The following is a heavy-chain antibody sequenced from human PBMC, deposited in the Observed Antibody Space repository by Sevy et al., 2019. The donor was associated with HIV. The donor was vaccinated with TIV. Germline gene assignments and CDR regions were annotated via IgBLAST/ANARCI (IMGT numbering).Heavy chain of an antibody. V-gene: IGHV3-7*01. D-gene: IGHD3-22*01. Sequence: GGSLRLSCAASGFTFSRYWMSWVRQAPGKGLEWVANIKQDGSEKYYVDSVKGRFTISRDNAKNSLYLQMNSLRADDTAVYYCARVKDGSSGYRFDYWGQGTLVTVSS. J-gene: IGHJ4*02. CDR1: GFTFSRYW. CDR3: ARVKDGSSGYRFDY. CDR2: IKQDGSEK.